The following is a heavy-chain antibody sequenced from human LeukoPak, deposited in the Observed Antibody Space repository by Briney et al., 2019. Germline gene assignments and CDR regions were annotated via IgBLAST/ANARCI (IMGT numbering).Heavy chain of an antibody. CDR1: GFTFSSYS. J-gene: IGHJ4*02. D-gene: IGHD3-22*01. CDR3: FLGADYYDSSGYYGNEFDY. CDR2: ISSSSSTI. Sequence: GGSLRLSCAASGFTFSSYSMNWVRQAPGKGLEWVSYISSSSSTIYYADSVKGRFTISRDNAKNSLYLQMNSLRAEDTAVYYCFLGADYYDSSGYYGNEFDYWGQGTLVTVSS. V-gene: IGHV3-48*04.